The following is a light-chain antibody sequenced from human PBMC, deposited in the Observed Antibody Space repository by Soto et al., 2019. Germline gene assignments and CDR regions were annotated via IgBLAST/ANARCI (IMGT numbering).Light chain of an antibody. CDR2: DAT. CDR1: QSVSRY. Sequence: EIVLTQSPATLSLSPGERATLSCSASQSVSRYLAWYQQKPGQAPRLLIYDATNRATGIPPRFSGSGSGTAFTLTISSLEPEDLAVYYCQQRSNGPLTFGGGTKVEIK. CDR3: QQRSNGPLT. V-gene: IGKV3-11*01. J-gene: IGKJ4*01.